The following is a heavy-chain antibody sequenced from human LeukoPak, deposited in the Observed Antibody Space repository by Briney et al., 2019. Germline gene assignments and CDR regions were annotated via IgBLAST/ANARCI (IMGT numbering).Heavy chain of an antibody. D-gene: IGHD1-1*01. CDR3: AIWTSGNY. Sequence: GGSLRLSCADSEFTFNGSWMNWVRQAPGKGLEWVANMAPTGSQKRYVDSVTGRFTISKDTPGASLYLDMHSLRAEDTAIYYCAIWTSGNYWGQGTLVTVSS. CDR2: MAPTGSQK. CDR1: EFTFNGSW. J-gene: IGHJ4*02. V-gene: IGHV3-7*01.